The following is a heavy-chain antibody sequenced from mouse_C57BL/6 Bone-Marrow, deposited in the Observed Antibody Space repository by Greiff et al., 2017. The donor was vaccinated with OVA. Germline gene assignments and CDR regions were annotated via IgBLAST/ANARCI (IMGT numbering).Heavy chain of an antibody. CDR3: ARVEQLRLPYYFDY. CDR2: IDPSDSYT. J-gene: IGHJ2*01. Sequence: QVHVKQPGAELVKPGASVKLSCKASGYTFTSYWMQWVKQRPGQGLEWIGEIDPSDSYTNYNQKFKGKATLTVDTSSSTAYMQLSSLTSEDSAVYYCARVEQLRLPYYFDYWGQGTTLTVSS. D-gene: IGHD3-2*02. CDR1: GYTFTSYW. V-gene: IGHV1-50*01.